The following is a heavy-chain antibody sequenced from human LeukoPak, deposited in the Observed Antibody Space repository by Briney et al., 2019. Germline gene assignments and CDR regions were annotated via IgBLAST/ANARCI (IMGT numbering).Heavy chain of an antibody. D-gene: IGHD4-17*01. Sequence: SVKVSCKASGGTFSSYAISWVRQAPGQGLEWMGRIIPIFGTANYAQKFQGRVTITTDESTSTAYMELSSLRSEDTAVYYCESLTTVTTGDDYWGQGTLVTVSS. CDR1: GGTFSSYA. J-gene: IGHJ4*02. V-gene: IGHV1-69*05. CDR3: ESLTTVTTGDDY. CDR2: IIPIFGTA.